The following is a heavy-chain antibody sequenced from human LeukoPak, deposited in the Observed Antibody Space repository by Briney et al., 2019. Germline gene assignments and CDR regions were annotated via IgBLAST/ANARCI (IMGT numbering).Heavy chain of an antibody. CDR3: ARVGDIRDGSGSYYTPPTYYYYMDV. CDR1: GYTFTSYG. V-gene: IGHV1-18*01. J-gene: IGHJ6*03. D-gene: IGHD3-10*01. Sequence: ASVKVSCKASGYTFTSYGISWVRQAPGQGLEWMGWISAYNGNTNYAQKLQGRVTMTTDTSTSTAYMELRSLRSDDTAVYYCARVGDIRDGSGSYYTPPTYYYYMDVWGKGTTVTISS. CDR2: ISAYNGNT.